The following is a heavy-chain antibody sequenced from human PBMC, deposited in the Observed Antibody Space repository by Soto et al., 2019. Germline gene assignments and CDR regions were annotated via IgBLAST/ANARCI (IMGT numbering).Heavy chain of an antibody. J-gene: IGHJ5*02. CDR1: GFSFSSYA. V-gene: IGHV3-23*01. Sequence: EVQVLESGGGLVQPGGSLRLSCAASGFSFSSYAMSWVRQAPGKGLEWVSTISGSGGSTYYADSVKGRFTISRDNSKNTLYLQMNSLRVEDTAVYYCAKALAADGTRFDPWGQGTLVTVSS. CDR2: ISGSGGST. D-gene: IGHD6-13*01. CDR3: AKALAADGTRFDP.